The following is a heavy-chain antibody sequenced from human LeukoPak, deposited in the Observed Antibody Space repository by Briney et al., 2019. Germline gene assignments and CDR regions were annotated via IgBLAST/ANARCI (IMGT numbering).Heavy chain of an antibody. CDR3: TTDQGLRYFDWLFRYYYYGMDV. D-gene: IGHD3-9*01. CDR1: GFTFSTYW. Sequence: GGSLRLSCAASGFTFSTYWMNWVRQAPGKGLEWVANIKQDGSEKYYVDSVKGRFTISRDNAKNSLYLQMNSLRAEDTAVYYCTTDQGLRYFDWLFRYYYYGMDVWGQGTTVTVSS. CDR2: IKQDGSEK. V-gene: IGHV3-7*03. J-gene: IGHJ6*02.